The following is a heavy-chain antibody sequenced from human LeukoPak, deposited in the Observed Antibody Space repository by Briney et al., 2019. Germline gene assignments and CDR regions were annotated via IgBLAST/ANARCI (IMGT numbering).Heavy chain of an antibody. J-gene: IGHJ6*02. Sequence: GGSLRLSCAASGFTFTSYSMNWVRQAPGKGLEWVSTISGGGGRTYYADSVKGRFTISRDNSKDTLYLQMNSLRAEDTAVYYCAKDGGISLWYGMDVWGQGTTVTVSS. CDR1: GFTFTSYS. CDR3: AKDGGISLWYGMDV. CDR2: ISGGGGRT. V-gene: IGHV3-23*01. D-gene: IGHD3-10*01.